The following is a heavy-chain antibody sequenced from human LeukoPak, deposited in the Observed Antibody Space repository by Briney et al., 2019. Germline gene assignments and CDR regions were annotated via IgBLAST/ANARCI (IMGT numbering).Heavy chain of an antibody. CDR2: IYPGDSDT. Sequence: GESLKISCKGSGYSFASYWIGWVRQMPGKGLEWMGIIYPGDSDTRYSPPFQGQVTISADESISTAYLQWSSLKASDTAMYYCARLPHELLRYCEFYLDYWGQGTLVTVSS. V-gene: IGHV5-51*01. CDR1: GYSFASYW. CDR3: ARLPHELLRYCEFYLDY. J-gene: IGHJ4*02. D-gene: IGHD3-9*01.